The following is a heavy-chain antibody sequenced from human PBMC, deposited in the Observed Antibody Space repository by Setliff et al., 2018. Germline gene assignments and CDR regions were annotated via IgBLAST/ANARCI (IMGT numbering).Heavy chain of an antibody. Sequence: SETLSLTCTVSGGPFSGASIWSWIRQPPGKGLEFIGYVYHSGTAKYDPSLESRAIMSVDASKNEISLKLKTVTAADTAVYYCAKGGTYRYFDFWGQGALVTVSS. V-gene: IGHV4-59*01. CDR2: VYHSGTA. D-gene: IGHD1-1*01. CDR3: AKGGTYRYFDF. CDR1: GGPFSGAS. J-gene: IGHJ4*02.